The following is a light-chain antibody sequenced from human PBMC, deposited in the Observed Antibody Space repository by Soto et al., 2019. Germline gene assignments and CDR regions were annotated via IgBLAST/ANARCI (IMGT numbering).Light chain of an antibody. V-gene: IGKV3-11*01. Sequence: EIVLTQSPATLSLSPGERATLSCRASQTITTYLAWYQQKPGQPPRLLIYGASNRASGIPARFSGSGSGTDFTLTTSNLEPEDFAVYYCQQRSNWPANFGQGTRLEIK. CDR1: QTITTY. J-gene: IGKJ5*01. CDR2: GAS. CDR3: QQRSNWPAN.